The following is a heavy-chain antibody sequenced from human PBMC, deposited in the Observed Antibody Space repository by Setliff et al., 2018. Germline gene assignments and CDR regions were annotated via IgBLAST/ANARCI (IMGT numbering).Heavy chain of an antibody. Sequence: PGGSLRLSCAASGFTFSSYSMNWVRQAPGKGLEWVSMISGSAQTTYYAASVKGRLTISRDNAKNTVYLEMNSLRAEATAVYYCAKRGPYCSGGTCHYYFDYWGQGTLVTVSS. D-gene: IGHD2-15*01. J-gene: IGHJ4*02. CDR3: AKRGPYCSGGTCHYYFDY. V-gene: IGHV3-23*01. CDR2: ISGSAQTT. CDR1: GFTFSSYS.